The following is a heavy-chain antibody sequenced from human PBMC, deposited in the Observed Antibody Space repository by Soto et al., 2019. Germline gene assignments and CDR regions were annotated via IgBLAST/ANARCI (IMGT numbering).Heavy chain of an antibody. V-gene: IGHV4-59*12. CDR1: GDSISTDY. CDR2: IYYGGST. J-gene: IGHJ5*02. Sequence: NLSETLALTCTVSGDSISTDYWSWIRQSPGKGLEWIGFIYYGGSTNYNPSLKSRVTISVDTPKNQFSLKLSSVTAADTAVYYCARETYGDYVGYFDPWGQGTLVTVSS. CDR3: ARETYGDYVGYFDP. D-gene: IGHD4-17*01.